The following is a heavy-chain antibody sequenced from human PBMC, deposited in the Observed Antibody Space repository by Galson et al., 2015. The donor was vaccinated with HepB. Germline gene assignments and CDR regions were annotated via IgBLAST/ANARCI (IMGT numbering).Heavy chain of an antibody. CDR2: TYYRSKWYN. D-gene: IGHD4-17*01. CDR3: AKDVDYGDYYYYYYGMDV. CDR1: GDSVSSNSAA. Sequence: CAISGDSVSSNSAAWNWIRQSPSRGLEWLGRTYYRSKWYNDYAVSVKSRITINPDTSKNQFSLQLNSVTPEDTAVYYCAKDVDYGDYYYYYYGMDVWGQGTTVTVSS. J-gene: IGHJ6*02. V-gene: IGHV6-1*01.